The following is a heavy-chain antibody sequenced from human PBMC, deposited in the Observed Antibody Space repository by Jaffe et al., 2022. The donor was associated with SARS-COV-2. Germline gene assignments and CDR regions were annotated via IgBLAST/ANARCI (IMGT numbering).Heavy chain of an antibody. CDR2: ISWDGGST. V-gene: IGHV3-43*01. D-gene: IGHD3-10*01. Sequence: EVQLVESGGVVVQPGGSLRLSCAASGFTFDDYTMHWVRQAPGKGLEWVSLISWDGGSTYYADSVKGRFTISRDNSKNSLYLQMNSLRTEDTALYYCAKSLDGGHYYYYYGMDVWGQGTTVTVSS. CDR1: GFTFDDYT. CDR3: AKSLDGGHYYYYYGMDV. J-gene: IGHJ6*02.